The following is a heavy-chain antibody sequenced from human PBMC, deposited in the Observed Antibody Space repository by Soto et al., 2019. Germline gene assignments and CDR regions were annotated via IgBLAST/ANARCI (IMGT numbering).Heavy chain of an antibody. V-gene: IGHV3-64D*08. J-gene: IGHJ4*02. CDR1: GCTFSTYA. D-gene: IGHD6-19*01. CDR3: VKLSSGWYFDY. CDR2: VTNSGSSE. Sequence: PGGSLRLSCSASGCTFSTYAMYWVRQAPGKGLEYVSVVTNSGSSEYYADSVKDRFTISRDNSKNTLSLQMTSLRAEDTAVYYCVKLSSGWYFDYWGQGTLVTVSS.